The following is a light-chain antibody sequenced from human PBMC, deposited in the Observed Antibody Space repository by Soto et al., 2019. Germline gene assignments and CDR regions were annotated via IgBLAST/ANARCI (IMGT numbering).Light chain of an antibody. J-gene: IGKJ1*01. CDR3: QQYGSSPET. V-gene: IGKV3-20*01. CDR1: QSVSSSY. Sequence: EIVLTQSPGTLSLYPGERATLSSRASQSVSSSYLAWYQQKPGQAPRLLIYGASSRATGVPDRFSGSGSGTDFILTISRLEPEDFAVYYCQQYGSSPETFGQGTKVDTK. CDR2: GAS.